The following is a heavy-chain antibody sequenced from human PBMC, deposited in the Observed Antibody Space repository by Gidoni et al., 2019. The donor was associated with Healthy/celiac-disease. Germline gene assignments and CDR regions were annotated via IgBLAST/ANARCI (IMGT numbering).Heavy chain of an antibody. CDR3: TTDAMIVVVITTNY. Sequence: EVQLVESGGGLVKPGGSLRLSCAASGFTFSNAWMSWVRQAPGKGLEWVGLIKSKTDGGTTDYAAPVKGRFTISRDDSKNTLYLQMNSLKTEDTAVYYCTTDAMIVVVITTNYWGQGTLVTVSS. V-gene: IGHV3-15*01. CDR2: IKSKTDGGTT. D-gene: IGHD3-22*01. J-gene: IGHJ4*02. CDR1: GFTFSNAW.